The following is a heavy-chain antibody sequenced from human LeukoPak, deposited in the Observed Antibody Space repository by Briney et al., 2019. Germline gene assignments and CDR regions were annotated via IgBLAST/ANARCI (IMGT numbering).Heavy chain of an antibody. D-gene: IGHD1/OR15-1a*01. V-gene: IGHV1-2*02. CDR2: INPNSGGT. CDR1: GYTFTTYY. Sequence: ASGKVSCKTSGYTFTTYYIHWLRQAPGQGLEWMGWINPNSGGTNFAQKFQGRVTMTRDTSISTAYMEVSSLRSDDTAVYYCANGPNNNQPHPYFDFWGQGTLVTVSS. CDR3: ANGPNNNQPHPYFDF. J-gene: IGHJ4*02.